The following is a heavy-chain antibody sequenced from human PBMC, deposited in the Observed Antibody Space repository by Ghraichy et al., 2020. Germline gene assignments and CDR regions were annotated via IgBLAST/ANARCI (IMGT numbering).Heavy chain of an antibody. CDR1: GFTFSSYG. CDR3: ATGVGATSNPPQH. Sequence: GGSLRLSCAASGFTFSSYGMHWVRQAPGKGLEWVAVIWYDGSNEYYADAVKGRLTISRDNSKNTLFLHMKSLRAEDTAEYYCATGVGATSNPPQHWGQGTLVIVSS. J-gene: IGHJ1*01. CDR2: IWYDGSNE. D-gene: IGHD1-26*01. V-gene: IGHV3-33*01.